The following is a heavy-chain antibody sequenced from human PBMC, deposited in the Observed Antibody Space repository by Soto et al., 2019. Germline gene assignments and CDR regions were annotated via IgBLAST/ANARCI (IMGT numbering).Heavy chain of an antibody. Sequence: SQTLSLTCAISGDSVSSNSAGWNWIRQSPSRGLEWLGRTYYRSKWYNEYAVSVKSRIIINADTSKNQFSLQLNSVTPEDTAVYYCVRPVVPAGTYNWFDPWGHVALVTVSS. V-gene: IGHV6-1*01. CDR2: TYYRSKWYN. CDR3: VRPVVPAGTYNWFDP. D-gene: IGHD2-2*01. CDR1: GDSVSSNSAG. J-gene: IGHJ5*02.